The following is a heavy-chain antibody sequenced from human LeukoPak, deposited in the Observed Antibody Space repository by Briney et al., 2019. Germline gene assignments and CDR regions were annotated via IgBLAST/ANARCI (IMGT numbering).Heavy chain of an antibody. D-gene: IGHD1-26*01. V-gene: IGHV1-18*01. CDR2: ISAYNGNT. J-gene: IGHJ6*02. Sequence: ASVKVSCKASGCTFSSYGISWVRQAPGQGLEWMGWISAYNGNTNYAQKLQGRVTMTTDTSTSTAYMELRSLRSDDTAVYYCARVGIVGATTGRYGMDVWRQGTTVTVSS. CDR3: ARVGIVGATTGRYGMDV. CDR1: GCTFSSYG.